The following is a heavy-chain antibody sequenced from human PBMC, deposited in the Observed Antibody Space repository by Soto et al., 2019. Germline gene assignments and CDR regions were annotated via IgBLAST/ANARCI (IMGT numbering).Heavy chain of an antibody. J-gene: IGHJ6*02. CDR3: AKGCPGRYGMDV. CDR2: ISGSGGST. V-gene: IGHV3-23*01. Sequence: EVQLLESGGGLVQPGESLRLSCAASGFTFSSYAMSWVRQAPGKGLEWVSAISGSGGSTYYADSVKGRFTISRDNSKNRLYLQMNSLRVEDTAVYYCAKGCPGRYGMDVWGQGTTVTVSS. CDR1: GFTFSSYA.